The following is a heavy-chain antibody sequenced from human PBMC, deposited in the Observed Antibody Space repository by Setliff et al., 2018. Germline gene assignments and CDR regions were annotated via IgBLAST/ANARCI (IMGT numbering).Heavy chain of an antibody. CDR3: ARGYCDGIGCPAPLYYFDS. J-gene: IGHJ4*02. D-gene: IGHD2-21*01. CDR2: IIPDNGKT. V-gene: IGHV1-3*03. Sequence: ASVKVSCKSSGYTFTTYAMHWLRQAPGQRLEWMGWIIPDNGKTEYSEEFQDRVTFTTDTSATAAYMDLRSLRSDDMAVYYCARGYCDGIGCPAPLYYFDSWGQGTLVTVSS. CDR1: GYTFTTYA.